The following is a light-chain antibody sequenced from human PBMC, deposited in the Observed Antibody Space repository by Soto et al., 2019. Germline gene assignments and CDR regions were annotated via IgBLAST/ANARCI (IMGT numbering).Light chain of an antibody. CDR1: SSNLGSEYD. CDR3: QSYDSSLIVSKV. J-gene: IGLJ1*01. Sequence: SLLMQPPSVSGAPGQRVTISCSGSSSNLGSEYDVQRNRQFPGTAPKLLIYANRVRPSGVPDRLSCSESGTSASLAITGLQTEDEADYYCQSYDSSLIVSKVFGTGTKV. CDR2: ANR. V-gene: IGLV1-40*01.